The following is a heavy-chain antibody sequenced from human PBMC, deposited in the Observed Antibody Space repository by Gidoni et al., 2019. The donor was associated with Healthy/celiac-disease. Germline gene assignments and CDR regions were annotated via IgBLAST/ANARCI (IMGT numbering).Heavy chain of an antibody. D-gene: IGHD2-2*01. Sequence: QVQLVESGGGVVQPGSSLRLSCAASGFTFSSSGMHWVRQAPGKGLEWVAVISYYGSNKYYADSVKGRFTISRENSNNTLYLQMNSLRAEDTAVYYCATDIVVVPAAMFGPIVDYWGQGTLVTVSS. V-gene: IGHV3-30*03. CDR1: GFTFSSSG. J-gene: IGHJ4*02. CDR2: ISYYGSNK. CDR3: ATDIVVVPAAMFGPIVDY.